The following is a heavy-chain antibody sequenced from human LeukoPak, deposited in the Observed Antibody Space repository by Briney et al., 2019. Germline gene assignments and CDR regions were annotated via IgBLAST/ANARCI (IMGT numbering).Heavy chain of an antibody. J-gene: IGHJ4*02. V-gene: IGHV3-30*18. Sequence: PGGSLRLSCAASGFTFSNYDMHWVRQAPGKGLEWVAVISYDGSNKYYADSVKGRFTISRDNSKNAVYLQMNSLRAEDTAVYYCAKDREGTTFDNWGQGTLVTVSS. CDR2: ISYDGSNK. CDR1: GFTFSNYD. D-gene: IGHD1-7*01. CDR3: AKDREGTTFDN.